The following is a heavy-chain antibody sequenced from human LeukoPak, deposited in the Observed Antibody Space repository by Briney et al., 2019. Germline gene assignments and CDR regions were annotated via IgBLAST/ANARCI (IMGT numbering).Heavy chain of an antibody. CDR1: GFTFSSYE. Sequence: GGSLRLSCAASGFTFSSYEMNWLRQAAGKGLEGVSYISSSGSTIYYADSVGGRFTISRDNAKNSLYLQMNSLRAEDTDVYYCARDLPDKNIGFDYWGQGTLVTVSS. D-gene: IGHD2/OR15-2a*01. CDR2: ISSSGSTI. V-gene: IGHV3-48*03. CDR3: ARDLPDKNIGFDY. J-gene: IGHJ4*02.